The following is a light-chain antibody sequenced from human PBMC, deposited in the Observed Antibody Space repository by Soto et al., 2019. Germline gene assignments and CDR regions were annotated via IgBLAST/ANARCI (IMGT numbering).Light chain of an antibody. J-gene: IGKJ5*01. CDR2: AAS. CDR1: QGISSY. V-gene: IGKV1-39*01. Sequence: IQLTHSPSSLSASVGDRVTITCRASQGISSYLAWYQQKPGKAPKLLIYAASTLQSGVPSRFSGSGSGTDFTLTISSLQPEDFATYYCQQSYSTPITFGQGTRLEVK. CDR3: QQSYSTPIT.